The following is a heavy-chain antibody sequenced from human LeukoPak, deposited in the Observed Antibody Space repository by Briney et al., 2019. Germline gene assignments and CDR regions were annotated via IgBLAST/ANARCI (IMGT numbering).Heavy chain of an antibody. CDR3: ARGNRITMIDDLDY. D-gene: IGHD3-22*01. CDR1: GGTFSSYA. Sequence: VASVKVSCKASGGTFSSYAISWVRQAPGQGLEWMRRIIPILGIANYAQKFQGRVTITADKSTSTAYMELSSLRSEDTAVYYCARGNRITMIDDLDYWGQGTLVTVSS. J-gene: IGHJ4*02. V-gene: IGHV1-69*04. CDR2: IIPILGIA.